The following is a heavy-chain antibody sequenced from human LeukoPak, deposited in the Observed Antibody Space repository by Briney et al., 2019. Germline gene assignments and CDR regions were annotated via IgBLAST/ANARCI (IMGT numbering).Heavy chain of an antibody. J-gene: IGHJ4*02. V-gene: IGHV4-59*01. CDR2: IYYSGST. Sequence: PSETLSLTCTVSGGSIRSYYWSWIRQPPGKGLEWIGYIYYSGSTNYNPSLKSRVSIPVDTSKNQFSLKPSSVTAADTAVYYCARTGSTVTMLYPFDHWGQGTLVTVSS. CDR1: GGSIRSYY. D-gene: IGHD4-17*01. CDR3: ARTGSTVTMLYPFDH.